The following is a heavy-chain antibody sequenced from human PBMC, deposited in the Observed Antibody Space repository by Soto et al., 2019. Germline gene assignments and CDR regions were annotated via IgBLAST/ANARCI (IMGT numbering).Heavy chain of an antibody. D-gene: IGHD3-9*01. CDR3: ASGWGHSDSTGSYMDFDV. CDR1: GGYFNSLS. V-gene: IGHV1-69*01. CDR2: TIPNFGTA. Sequence: QVQLVQSGAEVKKPGSSVKLSCKASGGYFNSLSISWVRQAPGQGLEWMGGTIPNFGTADYAQNFQGRVTLTADEKTRTVYMELTSLTSDDAAVYYCASGWGHSDSTGSYMDFDVWGQGTRVTVSS. J-gene: IGHJ1*01.